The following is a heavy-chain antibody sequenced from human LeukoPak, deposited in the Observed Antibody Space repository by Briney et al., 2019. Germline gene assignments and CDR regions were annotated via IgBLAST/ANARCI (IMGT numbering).Heavy chain of an antibody. V-gene: IGHV4-34*01. D-gene: IGHD5-18*01. Sequence: PSETLSLTCAVYNGSFGGYYWSWIRQPPGKGLEWIGEINQSGSTNHNPSLKSRVTMSVDTSKNQFSLRLNSVTAADTAVYCCARKVRNNGYINYWGQGTLVTVSS. J-gene: IGHJ4*02. CDR3: ARKVRNNGYINY. CDR2: INQSGST. CDR1: NGSFGGYY.